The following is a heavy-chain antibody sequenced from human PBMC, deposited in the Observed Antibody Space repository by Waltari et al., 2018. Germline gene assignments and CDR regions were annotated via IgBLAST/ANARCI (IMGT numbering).Heavy chain of an antibody. V-gene: IGHV3-23*03. D-gene: IGHD3-16*01. CDR1: TFTVPKHA. J-gene: IGHJ3*01. CDR3: ARFGLALDL. CDR2: IYSGGRT. Sequence: EVQLLESGGGLVQPGGSLRLSCCASTFTVPKHAMGWVRQSPGKGLEWVSVIYSGGRTDFGDSVKGRFTMSRDDSKNTVYLQMNSLRPEDTALYYCARFGLALDLWGQGTMVTVSS.